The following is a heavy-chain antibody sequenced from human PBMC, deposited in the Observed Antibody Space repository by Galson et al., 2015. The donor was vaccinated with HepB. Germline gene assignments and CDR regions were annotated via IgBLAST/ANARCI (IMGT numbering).Heavy chain of an antibody. V-gene: IGHV6-1*01. CDR1: GDSVSSNSAA. Sequence: CAISGDSVSSNSAAWNWIRQSPSRGLEWLGRTYYRSKWYNDYAVSVKSRITINPDTSKNQFSLQLNSVTPEDTAAYYCARADGYSSGQDAFDIWGQGTMVTVSS. J-gene: IGHJ3*02. CDR3: ARADGYSSGQDAFDI. CDR2: TYYRSKWYN. D-gene: IGHD6-19*01.